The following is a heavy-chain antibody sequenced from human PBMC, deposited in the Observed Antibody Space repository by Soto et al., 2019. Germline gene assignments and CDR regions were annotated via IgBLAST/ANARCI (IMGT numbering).Heavy chain of an antibody. J-gene: IGHJ6*02. CDR1: GYTFTSYD. Sequence: ASVKVSCKASGYTFTSYDINWVLQATGHGLEWVGWMNPNRGNTGYAQKFQVRVTMTRNTSISTAYMELSSLRSEDTAVYYCARGGYFDWTRYYYYGMDVWGQGTTVTVAS. CDR3: ARGGYFDWTRYYYYGMDV. CDR2: MNPNRGNT. D-gene: IGHD3-9*01. V-gene: IGHV1-8*01.